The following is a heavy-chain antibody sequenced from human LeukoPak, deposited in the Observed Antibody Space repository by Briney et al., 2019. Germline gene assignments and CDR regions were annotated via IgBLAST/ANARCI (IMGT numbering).Heavy chain of an antibody. D-gene: IGHD6-19*01. Sequence: GGSLRLSCAASGFTVSSNYMNWVRQAPGKGLEWVSSISSSSSYIYYADSVKGRFTVSRDNAKNSLYLQMNSLRAEDTAVYYCARGWLSFDCWGQGTLVTVSS. CDR2: ISSSSSYI. CDR3: ARGWLSFDC. V-gene: IGHV3-21*01. J-gene: IGHJ4*02. CDR1: GFTVSSNY.